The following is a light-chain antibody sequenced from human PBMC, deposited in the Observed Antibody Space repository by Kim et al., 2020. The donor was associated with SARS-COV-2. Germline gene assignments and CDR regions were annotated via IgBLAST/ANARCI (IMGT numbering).Light chain of an antibody. J-gene: IGKJ1*01. V-gene: IGKV3-20*01. CDR3: QHLT. CDR1: QSVSSSY. CDR2: GAS. Sequence: EIVLTQSPGTLSLSPGERATLSCRASQSVSSSYLAWYQQKPGQAPRLLIYGASSRATGIPDRFSGSGSGTDFTLTISRLEPEDFAVYYCQHLTFGQGTKVDIK.